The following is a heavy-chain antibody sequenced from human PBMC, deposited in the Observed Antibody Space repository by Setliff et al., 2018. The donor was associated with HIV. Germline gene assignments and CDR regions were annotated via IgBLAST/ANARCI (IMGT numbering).Heavy chain of an antibody. Sequence: SETLSLTCTVSGVSISSGTYYWSWIRQPAGKALEWIGRIYTSGSANSNPSLKSRVTISVDTSKNQFSLKLSYVTAADTAVYYCAREGRRYYGSGSPYFDYWGQGTLVTVSS. V-gene: IGHV4-61*02. D-gene: IGHD3-10*01. J-gene: IGHJ4*02. CDR1: GVSISSGTYY. CDR3: AREGRRYYGSGSPYFDY. CDR2: IYTSGSA.